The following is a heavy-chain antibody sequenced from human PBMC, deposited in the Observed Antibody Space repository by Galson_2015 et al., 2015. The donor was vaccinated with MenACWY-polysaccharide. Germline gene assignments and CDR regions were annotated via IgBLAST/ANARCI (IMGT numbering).Heavy chain of an antibody. Sequence: SLRLSRAASGFTFSHYGVHWVRQAPGKGLEWVAVIWYDGSNKYYADSVNGRFTISRDNSKNTLYLQMNSLSAEDTAMYYCVRDVGGIAAAGTKGWFDPWGQGILVTVSS. J-gene: IGHJ5*02. CDR2: IWYDGSNK. V-gene: IGHV3-33*01. CDR3: VRDVGGIAAAGTKGWFDP. CDR1: GFTFSHYG. D-gene: IGHD6-25*01.